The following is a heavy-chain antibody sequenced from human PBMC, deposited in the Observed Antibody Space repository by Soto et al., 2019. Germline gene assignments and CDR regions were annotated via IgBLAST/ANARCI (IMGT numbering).Heavy chain of an antibody. Sequence: QAQLVESGGGVVQPGRSLRLSCAASGFTFSSYGMHWVRQAPGTGVEWVAVISYDGGLQHYADSVKGRFTISRDNSKIMVLLQMNSLRAEDTAVYYCVSDRGYGHASVPYSWGQGTLVSVSS. CDR1: GFTFSSYG. CDR2: ISYDGGLQ. CDR3: VSDRGYGHASVPYS. D-gene: IGHD5-18*01. V-gene: IGHV3-30*03. J-gene: IGHJ4*02.